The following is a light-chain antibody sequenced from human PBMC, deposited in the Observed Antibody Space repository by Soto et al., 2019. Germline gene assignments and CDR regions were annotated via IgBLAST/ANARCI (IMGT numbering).Light chain of an antibody. CDR2: EAS. CDR3: QQYTNYWT. Sequence: DIQMTQSPSTLSASVGDRITNTCRASQSISTWLAWYQQKPGKAPKLLIYEASSLESGVPSRFSGSGSGTEFTLTISSLQPDDFATYYCQQYTNYWTFGQGTKVEAK. J-gene: IGKJ1*01. CDR1: QSISTW. V-gene: IGKV1-5*03.